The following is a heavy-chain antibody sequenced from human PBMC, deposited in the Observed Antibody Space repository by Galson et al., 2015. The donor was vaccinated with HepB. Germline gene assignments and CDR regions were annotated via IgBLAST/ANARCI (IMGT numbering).Heavy chain of an antibody. Sequence: SCKASGYTFTSYGISWVRQAPGQGLEWMGWISAYNGNTNYAQKLQGRVTMTTDTSTSTAYMELRSLRSDDTAVYYCAIGSGRIAAVGTGMDYWGQGTLVTVSS. D-gene: IGHD6-13*01. CDR1: GYTFTSYG. CDR3: AIGSGRIAAVGTGMDY. V-gene: IGHV1-18*04. J-gene: IGHJ4*02. CDR2: ISAYNGNT.